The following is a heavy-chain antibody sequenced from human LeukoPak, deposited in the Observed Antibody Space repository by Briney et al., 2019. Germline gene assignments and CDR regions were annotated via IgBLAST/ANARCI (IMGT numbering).Heavy chain of an antibody. CDR2: IIPIFGTA. Sequence: SVKVSCKAPGGTFSSYAISWVRQAPGQGLEWMGGIIPIFGTANYAQKFQGRVTITADESTSTAYMELSSLRSEDTAVYYCARVNDILTGPIEGFDPWGQGTLVTVSS. CDR3: ARVNDILTGPIEGFDP. D-gene: IGHD3-9*01. CDR1: GGTFSSYA. V-gene: IGHV1-69*01. J-gene: IGHJ5*02.